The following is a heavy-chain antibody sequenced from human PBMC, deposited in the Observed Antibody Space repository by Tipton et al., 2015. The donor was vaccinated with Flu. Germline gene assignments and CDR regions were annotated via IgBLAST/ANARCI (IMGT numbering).Heavy chain of an antibody. D-gene: IGHD6-13*01. V-gene: IGHV3-23*01. CDR1: GFTFSSYA. Sequence: SLRLSCAASGFTFSSYAMSWVRQAPGKGLERVSTVSGSGGSTYYADSGKGRFSISRDNSKNTLYLQMNSLRAEDTAVYFCAKGAPIAAAGNRFHPGGQGTRVLVSS. J-gene: IGHJ5*02. CDR3: AKGAPIAAAGNRFHP. CDR2: VSGSGGST.